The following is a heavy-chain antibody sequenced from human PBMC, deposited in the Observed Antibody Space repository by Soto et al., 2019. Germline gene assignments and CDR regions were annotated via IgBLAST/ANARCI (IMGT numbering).Heavy chain of an antibody. Sequence: QITLKESGPALVKPTQTLTLTCTFSGFSLSTSGVGVGWIRQPPGKALEWLALIYWDDDKRYRPSLKSRLAITKNTSIHQVVLTMTNIVPVDTATYYCAHIRETYGAFDYWGQGTLVTVSS. V-gene: IGHV2-5*02. CDR3: AHIRETYGAFDY. CDR2: IYWDDDK. D-gene: IGHD3-10*01. CDR1: GFSLSTSGVG. J-gene: IGHJ4*02.